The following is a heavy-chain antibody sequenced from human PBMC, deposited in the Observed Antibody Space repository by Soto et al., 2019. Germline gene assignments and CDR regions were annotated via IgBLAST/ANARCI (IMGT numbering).Heavy chain of an antibody. CDR2: IDTSGST. J-gene: IGHJ4*02. Sequence: SETLSLTCSVSGGSLSTYYCNLIRQPAGKGLECIWRIDTSGSTNYNPSLKSRVTMSVDTSKNQFSLKLSSVTAADTAVYYCASWYYDILTGYYKGPFDYWGQGTLVTVSS. V-gene: IGHV4-4*07. CDR3: ASWYYDILTGYYKGPFDY. D-gene: IGHD3-9*01. CDR1: GGSLSTYY.